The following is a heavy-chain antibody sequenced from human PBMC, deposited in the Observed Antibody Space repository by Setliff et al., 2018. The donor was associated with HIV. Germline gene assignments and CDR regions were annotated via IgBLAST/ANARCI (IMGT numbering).Heavy chain of an antibody. D-gene: IGHD6-13*01. CDR3: ARDSSSSTAPDDY. J-gene: IGHJ4*02. CDR2: ISGRGGST. V-gene: IGHV3-23*01. Sequence: HPGGSLRLSCAASGFTFRGYAMSWVRQAPGKGLEWVSSISGRGGSTYYADSVKGRFTISSDNSKNTLYLQMNSLRAEDTAVYYCARDSSSSTAPDDYWGQGTLVTVSS. CDR1: GFTFRGYA.